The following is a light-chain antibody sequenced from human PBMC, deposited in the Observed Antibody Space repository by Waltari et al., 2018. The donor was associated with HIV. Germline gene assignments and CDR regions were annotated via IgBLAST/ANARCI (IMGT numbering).Light chain of an antibody. V-gene: IGLV2-8*01. CDR1: SSDVGDYNY. J-gene: IGLJ2*01. Sequence: QSALAQPPSASGSAGQSVTISCTGTSSDVGDYNYVSWYQQHPGKSPKLIIYDVTKRPSGVPDRFSGSKSGNTASLTVSGLQGEDEADYYCSSYADSDTPVVFGGGTKLTVL. CDR3: SSYADSDTPVV. CDR2: DVT.